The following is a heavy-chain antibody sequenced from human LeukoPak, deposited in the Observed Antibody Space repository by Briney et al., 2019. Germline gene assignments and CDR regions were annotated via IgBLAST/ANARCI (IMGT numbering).Heavy chain of an antibody. CDR1: GYTFTNYD. CDR3: ARGHLTRYYDFWSGYPDHYGMDV. CDR2: MNPNSGNT. V-gene: IGHV1-8*01. Sequence: SVKVSCKASGYTFTNYDINWLRQATGQGLEWMGWMNPNSGNTGYAQKFQGRVTMTRNTSISTAYMELSSLRSEDTAVYYCARGHLTRYYDFWSGYPDHYGMDVWGQGTTVTVSS. D-gene: IGHD3-3*01. J-gene: IGHJ6*02.